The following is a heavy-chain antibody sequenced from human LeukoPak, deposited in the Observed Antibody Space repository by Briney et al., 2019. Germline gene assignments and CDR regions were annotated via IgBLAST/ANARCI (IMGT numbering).Heavy chain of an antibody. V-gene: IGHV3-7*03. D-gene: IGHD3-10*01. CDR2: LKQDGSEK. J-gene: IGHJ4*02. Sequence: GSLRLSCAASGFTFSDYWMTWVRQAPERGLEWVANLKQDGSEKSYVDSVKGRFTISKDNAKNTLYLQMNSLRAEDTAVYFCTRDRGFFDYWGQGTLVTVSS. CDR1: GFTFSDYW. CDR3: TRDRGFFDY.